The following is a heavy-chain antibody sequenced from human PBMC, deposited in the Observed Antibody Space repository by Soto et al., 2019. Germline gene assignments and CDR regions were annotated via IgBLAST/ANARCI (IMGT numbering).Heavy chain of an antibody. CDR1: GFTFDDYA. CDR3: AKLAGGLGDAFDI. V-gene: IGHV3-9*01. J-gene: IGHJ3*02. D-gene: IGHD7-27*01. Sequence: GGSLRLSCAASGFTFDDYAMHWVRQAPGKGLEWVSGISWNSGSIGYADSVKGRFTISRDNAKNSLYLQMNSLRAEDTALYYCAKLAGGLGDAFDIWGQGTMVTVSS. CDR2: ISWNSGSI.